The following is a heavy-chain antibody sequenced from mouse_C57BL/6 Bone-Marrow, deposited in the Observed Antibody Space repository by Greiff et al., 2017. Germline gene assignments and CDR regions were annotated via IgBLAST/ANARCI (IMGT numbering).Heavy chain of an antibody. V-gene: IGHV10-3*01. D-gene: IGHD1-1*01. J-gene: IGHJ2*01. CDR3: VGGGYYYGSSDRDY. CDR2: IGSKSSNYAT. CDR1: GFTFNTYA. Sequence: EVKLMESGGGLVQPKGSLKLSCAASGFTFNTYAMHWVRQAPGQGLEWVARIGSKSSNYATYYAVSVKDRLTTSKADYPSILYLQMNNLKTEGRAMYYWVGGGYYYGSSDRDYWGQGTTLTVSS.